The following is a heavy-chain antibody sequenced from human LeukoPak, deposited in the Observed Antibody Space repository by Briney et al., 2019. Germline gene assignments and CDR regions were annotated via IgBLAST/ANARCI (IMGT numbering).Heavy chain of an antibody. Sequence: GGSLRLSCAASGFTFSSCAMSWVRQAPGKGLEWVSAISGSGGTTYYADSVKGRFTISRDNSKNTLYLQMNSLRAEDTAVYYCAKDSLSGDRFDPWGQGNLDTVSS. CDR1: GFTFSSCA. CDR3: AKDSLSGDRFDP. D-gene: IGHD4-17*01. V-gene: IGHV3-23*01. J-gene: IGHJ5*02. CDR2: ISGSGGTT.